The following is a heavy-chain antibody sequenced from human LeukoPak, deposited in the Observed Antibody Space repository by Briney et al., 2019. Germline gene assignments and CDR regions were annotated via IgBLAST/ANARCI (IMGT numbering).Heavy chain of an antibody. J-gene: IGHJ4*02. D-gene: IGHD2-15*01. CDR2: ISYDGSNK. Sequence: PGRSLRLSCAASGFTFSSYAMHWVRQAPGKGLEWVAVISYDGSNKYYADSVKGRFTISRDNSKNTLYLQMNSLRAEDTAVYYCARGAPAAFDYWGQGTLVTVSS. CDR1: GFTFSSYA. CDR3: ARGAPAAFDY. V-gene: IGHV3-30*04.